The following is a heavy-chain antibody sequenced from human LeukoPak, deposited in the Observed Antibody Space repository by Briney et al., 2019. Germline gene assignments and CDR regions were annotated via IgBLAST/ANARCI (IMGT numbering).Heavy chain of an antibody. J-gene: IGHJ3*01. D-gene: IGHD2-2*01. CDR2: ISGSGNRT. V-gene: IGHV3-23*01. Sequence: GGSLRLSCAASGFTFSSYAMSWVRQAPGKGLEWVSAISGSGNRTYYADSVKGRFTISRDNSKNTLYLQMNSLRGEDTAVYYCAKGPRCSSTSCYSMGAFDFWGQGTMVTVSS. CDR1: GFTFSSYA. CDR3: AKGPRCSSTSCYSMGAFDF.